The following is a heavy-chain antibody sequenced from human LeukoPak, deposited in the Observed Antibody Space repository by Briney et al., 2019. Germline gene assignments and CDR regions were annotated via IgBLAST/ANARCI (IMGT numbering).Heavy chain of an antibody. J-gene: IGHJ3*02. Sequence: GGSLRLSCAASGFTVGSNYMSWVRQAPGKGLEWVSVIYSGGSTYYADSVKGSFTISRDNSKNTLYLQMNSLRAEDTAVYYCAKHYYTSGYYGALDIWGQGTTVTVSA. V-gene: IGHV3-66*01. CDR3: AKHYYTSGYYGALDI. CDR2: IYSGGST. D-gene: IGHD3-22*01. CDR1: GFTVGSNY.